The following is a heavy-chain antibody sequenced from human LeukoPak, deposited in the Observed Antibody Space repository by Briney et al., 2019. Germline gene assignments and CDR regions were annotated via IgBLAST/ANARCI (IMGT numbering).Heavy chain of an antibody. D-gene: IGHD3-10*01. CDR3: ARTRPQRGFDY. CDR2: IDWDGDK. Sequence: SGPTLVNPTQTLTLTCAFSGFSLTTTGICVSWLRQPPGKALEWLALIDWDGDKYYMTSLKTRLTISRDTSKSQVVLTMTTVDPLDTATYFCARTRPQRGFDYWGQGTLVTVSS. V-gene: IGHV2-70*01. J-gene: IGHJ4*02. CDR1: GFSLTTTGIC.